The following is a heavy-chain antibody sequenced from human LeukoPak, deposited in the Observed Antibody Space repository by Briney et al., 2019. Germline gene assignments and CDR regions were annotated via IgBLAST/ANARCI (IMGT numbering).Heavy chain of an antibody. D-gene: IGHD4-11*01. Sequence: GASVKVSCKASGYTFTSYGISWVRQAPGQGLEWMGWINPNSGGTNYAQKFQGRVTMTRDTSISTAYMELSRLRSDDTAVYYCARGAALNDYSNIEDAFDIWGQGTMVTVSS. CDR3: ARGAALNDYSNIEDAFDI. CDR1: GYTFTSYG. CDR2: INPNSGGT. V-gene: IGHV1-2*02. J-gene: IGHJ3*02.